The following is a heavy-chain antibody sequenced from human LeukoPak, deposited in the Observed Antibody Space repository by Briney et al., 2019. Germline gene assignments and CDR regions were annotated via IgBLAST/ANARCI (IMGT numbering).Heavy chain of an antibody. CDR3: ARDSAGNDY. V-gene: IGHV3-9*01. CDR1: GFTFDDYA. CDR2: ISWNSGSI. J-gene: IGHJ4*02. D-gene: IGHD6-13*01. Sequence: GGSLRLSCAASGFTFDDYAMHWVRQAPGKGLEWVSGISWNSGSIGYADSVKGRFTISRDNAKNSLYLQMNSLRAEDTAMYYCARDSAGNDYWGQGTLVTVSS.